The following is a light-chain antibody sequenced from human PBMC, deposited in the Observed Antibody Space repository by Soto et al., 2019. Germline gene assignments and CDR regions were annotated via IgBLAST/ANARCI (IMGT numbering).Light chain of an antibody. CDR1: QSVSNRY. V-gene: IGKV3-11*01. Sequence: EVVLTTSPVTLSLSPEEGATLSCIRSQSVSNRYFAWYQQKPGQAPRLLIFGASNRATGIPARFSGSGSGTDFTLTISNLEPEDFAVYYCQQHCHWPPWTFGQGTKVDIK. CDR2: GAS. J-gene: IGKJ1*01. CDR3: QQHCHWPPWT.